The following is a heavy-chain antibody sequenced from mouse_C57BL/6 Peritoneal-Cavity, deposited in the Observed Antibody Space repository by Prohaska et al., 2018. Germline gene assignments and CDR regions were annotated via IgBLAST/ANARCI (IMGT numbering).Heavy chain of an antibody. CDR2: ISDGGIYT. D-gene: IGHD1-1*01. CDR3: ARETTVVAWYFDV. CDR1: GFTFSSYA. J-gene: IGHJ1*03. V-gene: IGHV5-4*01. Sequence: EVQLVESGGGLVKPGGSLKLSCAASGFTFSSYAMSLVRPRTEKWLNWVATISDGGIYTYYPDNVKGRFTISRDNAKNNLYLQMSHLKSEDTAMYYCARETTVVAWYFDVWGTGTTVTVSS.